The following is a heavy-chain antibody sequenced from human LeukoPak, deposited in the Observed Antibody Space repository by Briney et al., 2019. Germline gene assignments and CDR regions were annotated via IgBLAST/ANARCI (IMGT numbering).Heavy chain of an antibody. CDR3: ARRQQTGGDNGLHNWFDP. V-gene: IGHV4-59*08. J-gene: IGHJ5*02. Sequence: PSETLSLTCTVSDGSSSSSSWNWIRQPPGKGLEWIGYIYYSGSTKYNPPLESRVTISVDTSKSQISLNMRSVTAADTAIYYCARRQQTGGDNGLHNWFDPWGQGILVTVSS. CDR2: IYYSGST. D-gene: IGHD5-24*01. CDR1: DGSSSSSS.